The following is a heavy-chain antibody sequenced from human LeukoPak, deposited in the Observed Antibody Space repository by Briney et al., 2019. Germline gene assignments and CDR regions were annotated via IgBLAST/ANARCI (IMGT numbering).Heavy chain of an antibody. Sequence: SETLSLTCTASGGSISSYYWSWIRQPPGKGLEWIGYIYYSGSTNYNPSLKSRVTISVDTSKNQFSLKLSSVTAADTAVYYCARGESITIFGVVIPSFDYWGQGTLVTVSS. J-gene: IGHJ4*02. CDR3: ARGESITIFGVVIPSFDY. CDR1: GGSISSYY. D-gene: IGHD3-3*01. CDR2: IYYSGST. V-gene: IGHV4-59*01.